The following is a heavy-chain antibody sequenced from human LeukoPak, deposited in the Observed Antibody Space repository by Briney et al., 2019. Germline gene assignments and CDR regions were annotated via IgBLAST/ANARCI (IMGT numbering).Heavy chain of an antibody. CDR1: GGSVSSGSYY. CDR3: ARGSNDFWSGSDY. D-gene: IGHD3-3*01. J-gene: IGHJ4*02. CDR2: IYYSGST. V-gene: IGHV4-61*01. Sequence: PSETLSLTCTVSGGSVSSGSYYWSWIRQPPGKGLEWIGYIYYSGSTNYNPSLRSRVTISVDTSKNQFSLKLSSVTAADTAVYYCARGSNDFWSGSDYWGQGTLVTVSS.